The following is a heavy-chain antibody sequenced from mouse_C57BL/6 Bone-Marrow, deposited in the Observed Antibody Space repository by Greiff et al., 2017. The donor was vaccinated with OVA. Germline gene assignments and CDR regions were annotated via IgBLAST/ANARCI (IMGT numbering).Heavy chain of an antibody. CDR3: ARKGAVYCYGGLYFDY. J-gene: IGHJ2*01. D-gene: IGHD1-1*01. CDR2: IDPNSGGT. V-gene: IGHV1-72*01. Sequence: QVQLQQPGAELVKPGASVKLSCKASGYTFTSYWMHWVKQRPGRGLEWIGRIDPNSGGTKYNEKFKSKATLTVDKPSRTAYMQLSSLTSEDSAFFYCARKGAVYCYGGLYFDYWGQGTTLTVSS. CDR1: GYTFTSYW.